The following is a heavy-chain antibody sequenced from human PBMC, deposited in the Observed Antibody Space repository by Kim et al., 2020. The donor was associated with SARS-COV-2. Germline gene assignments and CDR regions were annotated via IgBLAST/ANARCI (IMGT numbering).Heavy chain of an antibody. J-gene: IGHJ1*01. CDR3: ARGGLWFGDGGGVVQH. V-gene: IGHV3-21*01. D-gene: IGHD3-10*01. CDR1: GFTFSSYS. Sequence: GGSLRLSCAASGFTFSSYSMNWVRQAPGKGLEWVSSISSSSSYIYYADSVKGRFTISRDNAKNSLYLQMNSLRAEDTAVCYCARGGLWFGDGGGVVQHWGQGTLVTVSS. CDR2: ISSSSSYI.